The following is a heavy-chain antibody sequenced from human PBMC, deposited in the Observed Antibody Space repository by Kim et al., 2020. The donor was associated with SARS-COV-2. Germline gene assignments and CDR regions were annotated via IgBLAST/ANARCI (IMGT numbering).Heavy chain of an antibody. D-gene: IGHD6-19*01. Sequence: YRPHAGSVKGRCTISRDNATNSLYLQMNSLRADDTAVYYCASDLPGASGYWGQGTLVTVSS. CDR2: YR. J-gene: IGHJ4*02. CDR3: ASDLPGASGY. V-gene: IGHV3-21*01.